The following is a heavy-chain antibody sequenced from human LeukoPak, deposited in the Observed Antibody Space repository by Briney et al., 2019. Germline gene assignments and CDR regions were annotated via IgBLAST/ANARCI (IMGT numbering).Heavy chain of an antibody. J-gene: IGHJ4*02. CDR1: GYSFTSYW. CDR3: ALGRSQLRHFDWLLWSY. CDR2: IDPSDSYT. V-gene: IGHV5-10-1*01. D-gene: IGHD3-9*01. Sequence: GESLRISCKGSGYSFTSYWISWVRQMPGKGLEWMGRIDPSDSYTNYSPSFQGHVTISADKSISTAYLQWSSLKASDTAMYYCALGRSQLRHFDWLLWSYWGQGTLVTVSS.